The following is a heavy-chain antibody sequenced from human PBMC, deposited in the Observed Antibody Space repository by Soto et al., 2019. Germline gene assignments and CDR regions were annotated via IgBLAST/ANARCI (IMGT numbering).Heavy chain of an antibody. J-gene: IGHJ4*02. V-gene: IGHV4-59*01. CDR2: IYYSGNT. CDR3: ARWNEGFDY. CDR1: GGSLSNYY. D-gene: IGHD1-1*01. Sequence: SETLSLTCTVSGGSLSNYYWSWIRQPPGKGLEWIGYIYYSGNTNYNPSLKSRVTISVDTSKNQLSLKLSYVTAADTAVYYCARWNEGFDYWGQGTLVNVSS.